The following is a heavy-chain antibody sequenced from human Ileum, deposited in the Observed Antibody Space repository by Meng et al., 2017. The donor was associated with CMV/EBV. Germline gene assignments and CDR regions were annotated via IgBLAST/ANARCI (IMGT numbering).Heavy chain of an antibody. CDR3: ARARGTAMDYYYYGMDV. Sequence: ISSGDYYWSWIRQPPGKGLEWIGYIYYSGSTYYNPSLKSRVTISVDTSKNQFSLKLSSVTAADTAVYYCARARGTAMDYYYYGMDVWGQGTTVTVSS. V-gene: IGHV4-30-4*08. J-gene: IGHJ6*02. CDR1: ISSGDYY. CDR2: IYYSGST. D-gene: IGHD5-18*01.